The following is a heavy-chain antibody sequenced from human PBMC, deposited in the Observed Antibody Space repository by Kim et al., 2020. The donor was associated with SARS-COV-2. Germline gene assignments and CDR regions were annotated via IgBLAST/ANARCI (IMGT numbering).Heavy chain of an antibody. V-gene: IGHV1-2*02. Sequence: ASVKVSCKAYGYNFTNFYIHWVRQAPGQGLEWVGWLNPTNGATDYAEKFQDRVTMTRDTSISTDFMELTRLTSADTALYFCTSGGWSAPATRVDFCGQGTLVTVSS. CDR2: LNPTNGAT. J-gene: IGHJ4*02. CDR3: TSGGWSAPATRVDF. D-gene: IGHD3-16*01. CDR1: GYNFTNFY.